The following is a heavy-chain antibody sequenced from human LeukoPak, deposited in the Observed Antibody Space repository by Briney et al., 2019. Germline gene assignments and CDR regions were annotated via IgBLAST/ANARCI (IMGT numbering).Heavy chain of an antibody. CDR1: GYTFTNYG. V-gene: IGHV1-18*01. J-gene: IGHJ4*02. CDR3: ARVGEYCTGGSCLDY. CDR2: ISAYNGNT. Sequence: ASVKVSCKASGYTFTNYGITWVRPAPGQGLEWMGWISAYNGNTDYAQKLQGRVTMTIDTSTSTAYMELRSLRSDDTAVYYCARVGEYCTGGSCLDYWGQGTLVTVSS. D-gene: IGHD2-15*01.